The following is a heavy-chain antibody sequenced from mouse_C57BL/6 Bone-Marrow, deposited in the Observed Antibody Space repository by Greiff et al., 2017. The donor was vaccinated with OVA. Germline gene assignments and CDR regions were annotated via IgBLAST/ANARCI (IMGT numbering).Heavy chain of an antibody. CDR3: ASTYSNSFAY. J-gene: IGHJ3*01. V-gene: IGHV5-4*03. CDR1: GFTFSSYA. CDR2: ISDGGSYT. Sequence: EVKLEESGGGLVKPGGSLKLSCAASGFTFSSYAMSWVRQTPEKRLEWVATISDGGSYTYYPDNVKGRFTISRDNAKNNLYLQMSHLKSEDTAMYYGASTYSNSFAYWGQGTLVTVSA. D-gene: IGHD2-5*01.